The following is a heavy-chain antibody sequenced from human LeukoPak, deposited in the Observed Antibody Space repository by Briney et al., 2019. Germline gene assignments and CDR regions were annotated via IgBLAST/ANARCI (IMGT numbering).Heavy chain of an antibody. Sequence: QPGGSLRLSCAASGYTFSSYAMSWVRQAPGKGLEWVSAISGSARRTYYADSVKRRFTISRDNPQNTLYLQMNSLRAEDTAVYYCAKEHTAMVPVYWGQGTLVTVSS. CDR1: GYTFSSYA. D-gene: IGHD5-18*01. CDR2: ISGSARRT. V-gene: IGHV3-23*01. CDR3: AKEHTAMVPVY. J-gene: IGHJ4*02.